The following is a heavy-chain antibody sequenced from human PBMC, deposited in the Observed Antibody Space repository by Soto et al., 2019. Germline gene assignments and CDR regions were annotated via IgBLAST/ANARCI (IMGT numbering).Heavy chain of an antibody. CDR3: ARAVEMATPDDY. D-gene: IGHD5-12*01. CDR1: GFTFSSYA. V-gene: IGHV3-30-3*01. CDR2: ISYDGSNK. Sequence: QVQLVESGGGVVQPGRSLRLSCAASGFTFSSYAMHWVRQAPGKGLEWVAVISYDGSNKYYADSVKGRFTISRDNSKNTLYLQMNSRRAEDTAVYYCARAVEMATPDDYWGQGTLVTVSS. J-gene: IGHJ4*02.